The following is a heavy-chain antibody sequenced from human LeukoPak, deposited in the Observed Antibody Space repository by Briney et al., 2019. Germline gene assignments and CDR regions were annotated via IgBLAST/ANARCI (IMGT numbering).Heavy chain of an antibody. J-gene: IGHJ4*02. CDR2: IRSSTSTT. CDR1: GFTLSSYS. D-gene: IGHD1-26*01. CDR3: ARESLSGSYIDY. Sequence: PGGSLRLSCAASGFTLSSYSMNWVRQAPGKGLEWVSYIRSSTSTTYYGDSVGGRFTISRDNAKNSLHLQMNSLRDEDTAVYYCARESLSGSYIDYWGQGTLVTVSS. V-gene: IGHV3-48*02.